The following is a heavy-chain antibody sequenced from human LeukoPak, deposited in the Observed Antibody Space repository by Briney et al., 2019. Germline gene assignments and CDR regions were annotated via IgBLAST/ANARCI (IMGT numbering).Heavy chain of an antibody. CDR1: GFTFSSYT. Sequence: GGSLRLSCAASGFTFSSYTMNWVRQAPGKGLEWVGRIKTKTDGGPTDYAAPVKGRFTISRDDSKNTLYLQMSSLKTEDTAVYYCTTNDAFDIWGQGTMVTVSS. V-gene: IGHV3-15*01. CDR3: TTNDAFDI. CDR2: IKTKTDGGPT. J-gene: IGHJ3*02.